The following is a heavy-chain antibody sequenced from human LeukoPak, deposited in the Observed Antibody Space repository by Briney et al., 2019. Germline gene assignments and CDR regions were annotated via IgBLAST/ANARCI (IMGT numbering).Heavy chain of an antibody. J-gene: IGHJ4*02. CDR3: ARDRPSGYHQKFDY. CDR1: GFTFSSYS. Sequence: PGGSLRLSCAASGFTFSSYSMNWVRQAPGKGLEWVSSISSSSSYIYYADSVKGRFTISRDNAKNSLYLQMNSLRAEDTALYYCARDRPSGYHQKFDYWGQGTLVTVSS. D-gene: IGHD3-3*01. V-gene: IGHV3-21*04. CDR2: ISSSSSYI.